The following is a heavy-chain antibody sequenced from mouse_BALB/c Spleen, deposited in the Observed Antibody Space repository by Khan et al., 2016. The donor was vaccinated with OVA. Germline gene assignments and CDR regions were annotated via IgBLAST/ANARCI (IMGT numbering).Heavy chain of an antibody. CDR2: ISYSGVT. CDR1: GYSITSGYA. V-gene: IGHV3-2*02. J-gene: IGHJ2*01. D-gene: IGHD1-1*01. CDR3: ARGNYYGYYFDY. Sequence: DVKLQESGPGLVKPSQSLSLTCTVTGYSITSGYAWNWIRQFPGNKLEWMGYISYSGVTSYTQSLKSRISITRDTSKNQFFLQLNSVTTEDTATYYCARGNYYGYYFDYWGQGTTLTVSS.